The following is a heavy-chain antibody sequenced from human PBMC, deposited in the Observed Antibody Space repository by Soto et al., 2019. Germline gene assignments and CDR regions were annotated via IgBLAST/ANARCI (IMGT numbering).Heavy chain of an antibody. CDR1: GYTFTSYY. J-gene: IGHJ5*02. D-gene: IGHD4-17*01. CDR3: ARHLYSMTTVTADLWFAP. V-gene: IGHV1-46*01. Sequence: GASVKVSCKASGYTFTSYYMHWVRQAPGQGLEWMGIINPSGGSTSYAQKFQGRVTMTRDTSTSTVYMELSSVTAADTAVYYCARHLYSMTTVTADLWFAPWGQGTLVTVSS. CDR2: INPSGGST.